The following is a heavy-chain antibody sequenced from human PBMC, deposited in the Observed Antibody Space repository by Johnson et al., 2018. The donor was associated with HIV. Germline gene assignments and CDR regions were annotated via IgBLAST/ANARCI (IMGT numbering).Heavy chain of an antibody. CDR1: GFTFRSYG. J-gene: IGHJ3*02. D-gene: IGHD3-22*01. V-gene: IGHV3-NL1*01. CDR3: ARGGARSSGYYSAFDI. Sequence: QVQLVESGGGVVQPGRSLRLSCAASGFTFRSYGMHWVRQAPGKGLAWVSAIRGSGGSTYYADSVKGRFTISRDNSTNTLYLQMNSLRAEDTAVDYCARGGARSSGYYSAFDIWGQGTMVTVSS. CDR2: IRGSGGST.